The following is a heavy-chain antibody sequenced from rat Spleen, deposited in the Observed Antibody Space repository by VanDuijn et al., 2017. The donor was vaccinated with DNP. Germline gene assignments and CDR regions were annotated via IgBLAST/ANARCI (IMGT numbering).Heavy chain of an antibody. CDR3: ARDRPIANVSPYGLDA. CDR2: MWYDGDP. J-gene: IGHJ4*01. CDR1: GFSLTSYS. V-gene: IGHV2-34*01. D-gene: IGHD1-2*01. Sequence: QVQLKESGPGLVQPSETLSLTCTVSGFSLTSYSVSWVRQPSGKGPEWMGRMWYDGDPAYNSALKSRLTISRDTSKNQVFLKMNSLQSDDMATYYCARDRPIANVSPYGLDAWGQGTSVTVSS.